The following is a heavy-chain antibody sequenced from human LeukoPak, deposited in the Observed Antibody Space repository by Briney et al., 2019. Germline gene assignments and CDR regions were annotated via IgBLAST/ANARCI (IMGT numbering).Heavy chain of an antibody. CDR1: GGSISSYY. D-gene: IGHD2-21*02. V-gene: IGHV4-59*01. J-gene: IGHJ4*02. CDR2: IYYSGST. Sequence: SETLSLTCTVSGGSISSYYWSWIRQPPGKGLEWIGYIYYSGSTNYNPSLKSRVTISVGTSKNQFSLKLSSVTAADTAVYYCARDLGDHGDYWGQGTLVTVSS. CDR3: ARDLGDHGDY.